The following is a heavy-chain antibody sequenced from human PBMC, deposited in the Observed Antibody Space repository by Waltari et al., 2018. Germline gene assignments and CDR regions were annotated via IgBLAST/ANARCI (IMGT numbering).Heavy chain of an antibody. Sequence: QVQLQESGPGLVKPSETLSLTCTVSGYSISSGYYWGWIRQPPGTGLEWIGSIYHSGSTYYNPSLKSRVTISVDTSKNQFSLKLSSVTAADTAVYYCARDYRFLEWLLAFDIWGQGTMVTVSS. V-gene: IGHV4-38-2*02. D-gene: IGHD3-3*01. CDR2: IYHSGST. CDR1: GYSISSGYY. CDR3: ARDYRFLEWLLAFDI. J-gene: IGHJ3*02.